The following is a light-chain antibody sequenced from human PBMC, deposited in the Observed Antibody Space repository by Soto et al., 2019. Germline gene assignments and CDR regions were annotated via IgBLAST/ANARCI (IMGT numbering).Light chain of an antibody. CDR1: SSDVGAYTF. CDR2: DVS. Sequence: QSALTQPASVSGSPGLSITISCTGTSSDVGAYTFVSWYQQHPDKAPKLMIFDVSNRPSGVSNRFSGSKSGNTASLTISGLQSEDEAEYYCGSYTTSSNYVFGTGTKVTVL. CDR3: GSYTTSSNYV. V-gene: IGLV2-14*03. J-gene: IGLJ1*01.